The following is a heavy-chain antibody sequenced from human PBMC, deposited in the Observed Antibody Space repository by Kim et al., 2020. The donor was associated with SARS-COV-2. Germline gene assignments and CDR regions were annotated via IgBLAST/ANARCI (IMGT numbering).Heavy chain of an antibody. CDR3: ARAVRSNIAAAIDD. V-gene: IGHV4-39*01. J-gene: IGHJ4*02. D-gene: IGHD6-13*01. Sequence: TPSLKSRVTISVDTSKNQFSLKLSSVTAADTAVYYCARAVRSNIAAAIDDWGQGTLVTVSS.